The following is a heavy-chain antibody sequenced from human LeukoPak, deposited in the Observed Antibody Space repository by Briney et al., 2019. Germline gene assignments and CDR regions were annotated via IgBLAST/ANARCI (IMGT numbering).Heavy chain of an antibody. D-gene: IGHD3-3*01. CDR2: IYTSGST. V-gene: IGHV4-61*02. Sequence: SQTLSLTCTVSGGSISSGSYYWSWIRQPAGKGLEWIGRIYTSGSTNYNPSLKSRVTISVDTSKNQFSLKLSSVTAADTAVYYSAREHYAYYDFWSGYNNWFDAWGQGTLVTVSS. CDR3: AREHYAYYDFWSGYNNWFDA. CDR1: GGSISSGSYY. J-gene: IGHJ5*02.